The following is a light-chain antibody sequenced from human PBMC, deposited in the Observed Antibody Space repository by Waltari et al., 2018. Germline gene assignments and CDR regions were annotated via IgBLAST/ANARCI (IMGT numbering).Light chain of an antibody. V-gene: IGLV2-23*02. CDR3: CSYAGSNSWV. CDR2: EVY. Sequence: QSALIQPASVSGSPGQSITISCTGTSSNIGSYNLVPWYQQYPGKAPKVMIYEVYKRPSGGSNRFSGSKSGNTASLTISGLQAEDETDYYCCSYAGSNSWVFGGGTKVTVL. J-gene: IGLJ3*02. CDR1: SSNIGSYNL.